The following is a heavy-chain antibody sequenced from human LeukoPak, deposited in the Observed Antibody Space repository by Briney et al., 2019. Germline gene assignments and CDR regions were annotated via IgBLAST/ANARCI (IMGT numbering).Heavy chain of an antibody. CDR3: ARSPMGDGAVAGIGDY. V-gene: IGHV1-18*01. D-gene: IGHD6-19*01. Sequence: ASVKVSCKASRYTFTSYGISWVRQAPGQGLEWMGWISAYNGDTNYAQKLQGRVTMTTDTSTSTAYMELRSLRSDDTAVYYCARSPMGDGAVAGIGDYWGQGTLVTVSS. CDR1: RYTFTSYG. J-gene: IGHJ4*02. CDR2: ISAYNGDT.